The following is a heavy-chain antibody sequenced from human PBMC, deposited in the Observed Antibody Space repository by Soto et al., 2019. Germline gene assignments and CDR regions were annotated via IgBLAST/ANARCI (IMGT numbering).Heavy chain of an antibody. Sequence: EVQLLESGGGLVQPGGSLRLSCAASGFTFSSYAMGWVRQVPGRGLEWVSAISVSGGSTYYADSVKGRFTISRDNSKNTLYLQMNSLRAEDTAVYYCAKAPYSGYGPYFDYWGQGTLVTVSS. V-gene: IGHV3-23*01. CDR1: GFTFSSYA. D-gene: IGHD5-12*01. J-gene: IGHJ4*02. CDR2: ISVSGGST. CDR3: AKAPYSGYGPYFDY.